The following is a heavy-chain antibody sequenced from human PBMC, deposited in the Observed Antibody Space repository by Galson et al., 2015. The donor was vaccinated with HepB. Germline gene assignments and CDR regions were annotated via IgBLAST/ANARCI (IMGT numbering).Heavy chain of an antibody. D-gene: IGHD3-10*01. CDR1: GFTFGDYA. V-gene: IGHV3-49*03. Sequence: SLRLSCAASGFTFGDYAMSWFRQAPGKGLEWVGFIRSKAYGGTTEYAASVKGRFTISRDDSKSIAYLQMNSLKTEDTAVYYCTRDGLPSTSITMVRGVDYWGQGTLVTVSS. CDR2: IRSKAYGGTT. CDR3: TRDGLPSTSITMVRGVDY. J-gene: IGHJ4*02.